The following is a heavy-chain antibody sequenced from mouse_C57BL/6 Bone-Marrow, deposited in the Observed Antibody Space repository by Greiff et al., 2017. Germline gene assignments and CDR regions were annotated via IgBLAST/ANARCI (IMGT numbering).Heavy chain of an antibody. Sequence: EVQLQESGAELVRPGASVKLSCTASGFNIKDDYMHWVKQRPEQGLEWIGWIDPENGDTAYASKFQGKATITADTSSNTAYLQLSSLTSEDTAVYYCTTCFITTVVAHFDYWGQGTTLTVSS. V-gene: IGHV14-4*01. CDR3: TTCFITTVVAHFDY. J-gene: IGHJ2*01. D-gene: IGHD1-1*01. CDR2: IDPENGDT. CDR1: GFNIKDDY.